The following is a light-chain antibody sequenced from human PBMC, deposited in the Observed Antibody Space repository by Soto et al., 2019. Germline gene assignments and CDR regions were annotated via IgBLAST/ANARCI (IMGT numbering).Light chain of an antibody. CDR2: GAS. CDR1: QSVGSN. CDR3: QQWIRWT. V-gene: IGKV3-15*01. Sequence: EIVMTQSPATLSVSPGERATLSCRASQSVGSNLAWYQQKPGQAPRLLIYGASTKATGTPARFSGSGSETEFTLTISSLQSEDFAIYYCQQWIRWTFGQGTRLEIK. J-gene: IGKJ1*01.